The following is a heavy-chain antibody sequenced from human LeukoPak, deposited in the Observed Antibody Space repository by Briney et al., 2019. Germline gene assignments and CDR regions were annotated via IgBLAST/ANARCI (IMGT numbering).Heavy chain of an antibody. Sequence: ASVKVSCKASGYTFTGYYMHWVRQAPGQGLEWMGWINPNSGGTNYAQKFQGRVTMTRDTSISTAYMELSRLRSDDTAVYYCARPLTSGGLYCSSTSCPGRWFDPWGQGTLVTVSS. CDR2: INPNSGGT. CDR3: ARPLTSGGLYCSSTSCPGRWFDP. J-gene: IGHJ5*02. V-gene: IGHV1-2*02. D-gene: IGHD2-2*01. CDR1: GYTFTGYY.